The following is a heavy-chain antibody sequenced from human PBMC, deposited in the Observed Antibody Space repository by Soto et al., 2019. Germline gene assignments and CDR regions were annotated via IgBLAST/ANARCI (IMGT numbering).Heavy chain of an antibody. CDR1: GYTFTGYY. J-gene: IGHJ3*02. CDR3: ARVKWGTGTTSSGAFDI. V-gene: IGHV1-2*04. Sequence: ASVKVSCKASGYTFTGYYMHWVRQAPGQGLEWMGWINPNSGGTNYAQKFQGWVTMTRDMSISTAYMELSRLRSDDTAVYYCARVKWGTGTTSSGAFDIWGQGTMVTVSS. CDR2: INPNSGGT. D-gene: IGHD1-7*01.